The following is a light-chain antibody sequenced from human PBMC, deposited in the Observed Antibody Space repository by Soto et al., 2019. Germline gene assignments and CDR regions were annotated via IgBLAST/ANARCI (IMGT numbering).Light chain of an antibody. Sequence: QSALTQPASVSGSPGQSIAISCTGTSSDVGSYNLVSWYQLHPGKAPKLMIYEGSKRPSGVSNRFSGSKSDNTASLTISGLQSGDEADYYCCSYAGSNTFVFGGGTKLTVL. CDR2: EGS. J-gene: IGLJ2*01. CDR1: SSDVGSYNL. V-gene: IGLV2-23*01. CDR3: CSYAGSNTFV.